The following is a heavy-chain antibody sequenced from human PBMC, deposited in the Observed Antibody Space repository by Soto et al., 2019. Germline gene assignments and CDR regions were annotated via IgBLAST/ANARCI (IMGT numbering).Heavy chain of an antibody. Sequence: PSETLSLTCAVYGGSFSGYYWSWIRQPPGKGLEWIGEINHSGSTNYNPSLKSRVTISVDTSKNQFSLKLSSVTAADTAVYYCARGPKNADNWFDPWGQGTLVTVSS. D-gene: IGHD2-8*01. V-gene: IGHV4-34*01. J-gene: IGHJ5*02. CDR3: ARGPKNADNWFDP. CDR1: GGSFSGYY. CDR2: INHSGST.